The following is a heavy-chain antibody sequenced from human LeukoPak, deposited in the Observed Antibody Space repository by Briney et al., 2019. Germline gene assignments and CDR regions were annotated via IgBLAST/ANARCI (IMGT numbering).Heavy chain of an antibody. V-gene: IGHV4-39*01. CDR3: ARPVGDYGGNYFDY. CDR1: GGSINSSSYY. J-gene: IGHJ4*02. D-gene: IGHD4-23*01. Sequence: SETLSLTCTVSGGSINSSSYYWDWIRQPPGKGLEWIGNIYYSGSTYYNPSLKSRVTISVDTSKNQFSLKLSSVTAADTAVYYCARPVGDYGGNYFDYWGQGTLVTVSS. CDR2: IYYSGST.